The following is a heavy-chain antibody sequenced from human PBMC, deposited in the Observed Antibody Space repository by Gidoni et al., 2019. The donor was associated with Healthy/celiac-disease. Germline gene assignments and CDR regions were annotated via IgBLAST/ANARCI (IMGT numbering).Heavy chain of an antibody. CDR3: AKVVLLESGGMDV. CDR2: ISYDGSNK. Sequence: QVQLVESGGGVVQPGRSLRLSCAASGFTFSSYGMHWVRQAPGKGLEWVAVISYDGSNKYYADSVKGRFTISRDNSKNTLYLQMNSLRAEDTAVYYCAKVVLLESGGMDVWGQGTTVTVSS. CDR1: GFTFSSYG. V-gene: IGHV3-30*18. J-gene: IGHJ6*02. D-gene: IGHD1-1*01.